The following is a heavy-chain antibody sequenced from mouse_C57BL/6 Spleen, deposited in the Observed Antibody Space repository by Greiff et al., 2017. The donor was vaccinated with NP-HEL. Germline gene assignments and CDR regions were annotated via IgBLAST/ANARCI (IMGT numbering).Heavy chain of an antibody. Sequence: EVQLQQSGAELVKPGASVKLSCTASGFNIKDYYMHWVKQRTEQGLEWIGRIDPEDGETKYAPKFQGKATITADTSSNTAYLQLSSLTSEDTAVYYWAIPAKDGYYPYAMDYWGQGTSVTVSS. J-gene: IGHJ4*01. CDR2: IDPEDGET. D-gene: IGHD2-3*01. CDR3: AIPAKDGYYPYAMDY. CDR1: GFNIKDYY. V-gene: IGHV14-2*01.